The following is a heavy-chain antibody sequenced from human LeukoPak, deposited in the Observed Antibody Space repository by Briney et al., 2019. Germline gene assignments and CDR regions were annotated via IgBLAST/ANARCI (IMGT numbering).Heavy chain of an antibody. V-gene: IGHV1-69*13. Sequence: GASVKVSCKASGGTFISYAISWVRQAPGQGLEWMGGIIPIFGTANYAQKFQGRVTITADESTSTAYMELSSLRSEDTAVYYCARDLGYYDYVWGSYRPNWLDPWGQGTLVTVSS. CDR3: ARDLGYYDYVWGSYRPNWLDP. CDR2: IIPIFGTA. CDR1: GGTFISYA. J-gene: IGHJ5*02. D-gene: IGHD3-16*02.